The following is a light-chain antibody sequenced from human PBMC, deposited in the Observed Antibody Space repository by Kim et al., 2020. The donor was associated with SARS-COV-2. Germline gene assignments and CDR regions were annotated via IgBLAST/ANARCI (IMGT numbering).Light chain of an antibody. V-gene: IGKV3-20*01. Sequence: EIVLTQSPGTLSLSPGERATLSCRASQSVSSYLAWYQQKPGQAPRPPIYGASSRATDIPDRFSGSGSGTDFTLTSSRLEPEDFGVYYCQQYGYSPATFGGENKVDIK. CDR2: GAS. J-gene: IGKJ4*01. CDR1: QSVSSY. CDR3: QQYGYSPAT.